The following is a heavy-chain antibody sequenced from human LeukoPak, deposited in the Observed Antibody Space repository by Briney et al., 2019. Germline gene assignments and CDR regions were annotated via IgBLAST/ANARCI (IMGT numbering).Heavy chain of an antibody. CDR3: ARDRRDGYNSNWFDP. J-gene: IGHJ5*02. D-gene: IGHD5-24*01. Sequence: SETLSLTCTVSGYSISSGYYWGWIRQPPGKGLEWIGTVDHRGTTYYNPSLKSRVTIPLDTSKNQFSLKLGSVTAADTAVYYCARDRRDGYNSNWFDPWGQGTLVTVSS. V-gene: IGHV4-38-2*02. CDR2: VDHRGTT. CDR1: GYSISSGYY.